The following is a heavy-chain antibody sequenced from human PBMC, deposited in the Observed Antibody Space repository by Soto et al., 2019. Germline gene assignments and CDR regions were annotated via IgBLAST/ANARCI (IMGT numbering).Heavy chain of an antibody. V-gene: IGHV3-7*03. Sequence: GGSLRLSCAASGFTFSDYWMSWVRQAPGKGLEWVDNIKKDESEKYYVDSVKGRFTISRDNAKNSLNLQMNSLRAEDAAVYYCARGSAAPDSWGQGTLVTVSS. CDR1: GFTFSDYW. CDR2: IKKDESEK. J-gene: IGHJ4*02. D-gene: IGHD6-13*01. CDR3: ARGSAAPDS.